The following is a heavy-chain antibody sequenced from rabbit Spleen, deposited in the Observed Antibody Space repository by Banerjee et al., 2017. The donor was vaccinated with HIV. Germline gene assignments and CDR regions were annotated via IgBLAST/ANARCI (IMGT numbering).Heavy chain of an antibody. D-gene: IGHD2-1*01. V-gene: IGHV1S40*01. CDR2: IDAGSSGFT. CDR3: ARGSATMTMVITGFYFNL. J-gene: IGHJ4*01. Sequence: QSLEESGGDLVKPGASLTLTCKASGLDFSISSYMCWVRQAPGKGLEWIACIDAGSSGFTYFATWAKGRFAISKTSSTTVTLQMTRLTAADTATYFCARGSATMTMVITGFYFNLWGPGTLVTVS. CDR1: GLDFSISSY.